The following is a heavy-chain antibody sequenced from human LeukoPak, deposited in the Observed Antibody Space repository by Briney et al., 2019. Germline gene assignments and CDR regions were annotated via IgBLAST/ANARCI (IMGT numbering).Heavy chain of an antibody. CDR1: GGSISGYY. Sequence: PSETLSLTCTVSGGSISGYYWSWIRQPPGKGLEWIGYIYYSGSTNYNPSLKSRVTISVDTSKNQFSLKLSSVTAADTAVYYCARDLWLVRGVPSYYYGMDVWGQGTTVTVSS. V-gene: IGHV4-59*01. J-gene: IGHJ6*02. CDR3: ARDLWLVRGVPSYYYGMDV. D-gene: IGHD3-10*01. CDR2: IYYSGST.